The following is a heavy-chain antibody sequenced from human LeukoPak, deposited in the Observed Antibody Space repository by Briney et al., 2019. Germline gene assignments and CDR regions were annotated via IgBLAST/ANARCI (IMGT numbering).Heavy chain of an antibody. D-gene: IGHD2-8*02. V-gene: IGHV3-7*01. J-gene: IGHJ4*02. CDR3: AREHWSTPDC. CDR2: IDPHGNNK. Sequence: GGSLRLSCAASGFTFSSYWMSWVRQAPGKGLEWVANIDPHGNNKLYVDSVKGRFSISRDNAKNSLYPQMNSLRVEDTAIYYCAREHWSTPDCWGQGTLVTVSS. CDR1: GFTFSSYW.